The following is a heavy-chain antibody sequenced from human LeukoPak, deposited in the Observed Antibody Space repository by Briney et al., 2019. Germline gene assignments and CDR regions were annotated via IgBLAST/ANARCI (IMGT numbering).Heavy chain of an antibody. CDR3: ARVRAGNYYYYYYMDV. CDR1: GGSISNYY. Sequence: SDTLSLTCTVSGGSISNYYWSWIRQPPGKGLEWIGEINHSGSTNYNPSLKSRVTISVDTSKSQFSLKLSSVTAADTAVYYCARVRAGNYYYYYYMDVWGKGTTVTVSS. J-gene: IGHJ6*03. V-gene: IGHV4-34*01. D-gene: IGHD6-19*01. CDR2: INHSGST.